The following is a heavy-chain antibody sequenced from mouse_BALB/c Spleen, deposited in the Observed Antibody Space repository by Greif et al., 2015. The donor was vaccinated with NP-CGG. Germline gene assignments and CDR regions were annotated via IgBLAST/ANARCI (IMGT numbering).Heavy chain of an antibody. CDR1: GFTFSSYT. D-gene: IGHD1-1*02. Sequence: EVMLVESGGGLVQPGGSLKLSCAASGFTFSSYTMSWVRQTPEKRLEWVAYISNGGGSTYYPDTVKGRFTISRDNAKNTLYLQMSSLKSDGTAMYYCARHGNYAMDYWGQGTSVTVSS. CDR2: ISNGGGST. J-gene: IGHJ4*01. CDR3: ARHGNYAMDY. V-gene: IGHV5-12-2*01.